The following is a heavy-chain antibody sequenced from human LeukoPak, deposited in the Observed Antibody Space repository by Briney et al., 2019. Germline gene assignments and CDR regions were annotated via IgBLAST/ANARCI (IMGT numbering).Heavy chain of an antibody. CDR2: INPSGGST. D-gene: IGHD4-11*01. J-gene: IGHJ5*02. V-gene: IGHV1-46*01. CDR1: GYTFTSYY. Sequence: GASVKVSCKASGYTFTSYYIHWVRQAPGQGLEWMGIINPSGGSTSYAQKFQGRVTMTRDTSMGTVYMELSSLRSEDTAVYYCARDASLYSNYGWFDPWGQGTLVTVSS. CDR3: ARDASLYSNYGWFDP.